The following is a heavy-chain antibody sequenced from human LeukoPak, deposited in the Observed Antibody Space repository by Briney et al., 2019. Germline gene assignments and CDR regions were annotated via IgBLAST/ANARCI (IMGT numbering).Heavy chain of an antibody. J-gene: IGHJ6*02. V-gene: IGHV4-30-2*01. CDR1: GGSISSGGYY. CDR2: INHSGST. Sequence: SQTLSLTCTASGGSISSGGYYWSWIRQPPGKGLEWIGEINHSGSTNYNPSLKSRVTISVDTSKNQFSLKLSSVTAADTAVYYCARVIPVYAVGYYYYGMDVWGQGTTVTVSS. CDR3: ARVIPVYAVGYYYYGMDV. D-gene: IGHD2-8*01.